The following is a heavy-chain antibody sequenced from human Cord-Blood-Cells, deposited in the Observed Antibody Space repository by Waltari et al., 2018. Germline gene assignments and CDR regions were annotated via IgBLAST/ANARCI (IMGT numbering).Heavy chain of an antibody. CDR2: IYYSGRT. CDR1: GGSISSSSYY. V-gene: IGHV4-39*01. CDR3: ARLKGQYWAAAGYYFDY. D-gene: IGHD6-13*01. J-gene: IGHJ4*02. Sequence: QLQLQESGPGLVKPSETLSLTCTVSGGSISSSSYYWGWIRQPPGKGLEWIGSIYYSGRTYYNPSLKSRVTISVDTSKNQFSLKLSSVTAADTAVYYCARLKGQYWAAAGYYFDYWGQGTLVTVSS.